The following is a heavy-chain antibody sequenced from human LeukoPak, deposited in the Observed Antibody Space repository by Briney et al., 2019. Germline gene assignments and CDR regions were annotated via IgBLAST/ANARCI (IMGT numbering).Heavy chain of an antibody. J-gene: IGHJ4*02. Sequence: PGGSLRLSCAASGFTFDDYAMHWVRQAPGKGLEWVSGISWNSGSIGYADSVKGRFTISRDNAKNSLYLQMNSLRAEDTALYYCAKAYGSGSYRGVDYWGQGTLVTVSS. CDR3: AKAYGSGSYRGVDY. CDR1: GFTFDDYA. D-gene: IGHD3-10*01. CDR2: ISWNSGSI. V-gene: IGHV3-9*01.